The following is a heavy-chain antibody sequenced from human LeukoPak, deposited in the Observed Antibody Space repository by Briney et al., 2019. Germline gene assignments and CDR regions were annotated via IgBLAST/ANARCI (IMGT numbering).Heavy chain of an antibody. J-gene: IGHJ5*02. Sequence: PSETLSLTCTVSGGSISSYYWSWIRQPAGKGLEWIGSIYYSGSTYYNPSLKSRVTISVDTSKNQFSLKLSSVTAADTAVYYCARASTMVRGVGWFDPWGQGTLVTVSS. CDR1: GGSISSYY. V-gene: IGHV4-59*05. CDR3: ARASTMVRGVGWFDP. CDR2: IYYSGST. D-gene: IGHD3-10*01.